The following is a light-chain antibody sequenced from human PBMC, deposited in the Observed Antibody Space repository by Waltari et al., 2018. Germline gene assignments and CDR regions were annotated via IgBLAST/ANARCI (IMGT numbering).Light chain of an antibody. CDR3: QQRSNWLT. CDR1: QSVSSY. Sequence: EIVFTQSPAPLSLSTAARATLSCRAIQSVSSYLAWYQQKPGQAPRLLIYDASNRATGIPARFSGSGSGTDFTLTISSLEPEDFAVYYCQQRSNWLTFGGGTKVEIK. V-gene: IGKV3-11*01. CDR2: DAS. J-gene: IGKJ4*01.